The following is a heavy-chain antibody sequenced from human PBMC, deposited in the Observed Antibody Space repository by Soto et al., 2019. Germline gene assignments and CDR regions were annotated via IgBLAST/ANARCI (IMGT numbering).Heavy chain of an antibody. CDR3: AKIPFIMVTFGGVMENWYFDL. V-gene: IGHV3-23*01. CDR1: GFMFKNHA. J-gene: IGHJ2*01. Sequence: DEQLLESGGALVQPGGSLRLSCTASGFMFKNHAMTWVRQAPGKGLEWVSSISDSGSHTKDPDSVKGRFSISRDNSKNALYLHMNNLRADDTAVYYCAKIPFIMVTFGGVMENWYFDLWGRGTLVTVSS. CDR2: ISDSGSHT. D-gene: IGHD3-16*01.